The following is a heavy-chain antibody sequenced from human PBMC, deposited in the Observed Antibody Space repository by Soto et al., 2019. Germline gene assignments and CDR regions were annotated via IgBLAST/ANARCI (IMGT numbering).Heavy chain of an antibody. CDR1: GGSFSGYY. D-gene: IGHD2-2*01. V-gene: IGHV4-34*01. J-gene: IGHJ4*02. CDR3: ARGAVGDIVVVPAARGANFDY. Sequence: SETLSLTCAVYGGSFSGYYWSWIRQPPGKGLEWIGGINHSGSTNYNPSLKSRVTISVDTSKNQFSLKLSSVTAADTAVYYCARGAVGDIVVVPAARGANFDYWGQGTLVTVSS. CDR2: INHSGST.